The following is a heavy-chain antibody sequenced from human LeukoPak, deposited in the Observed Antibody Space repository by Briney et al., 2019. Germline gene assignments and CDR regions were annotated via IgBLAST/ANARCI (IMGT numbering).Heavy chain of an antibody. CDR2: ISGTGDIR. CDR1: GLSFGAYI. V-gene: IGHV3-48*02. J-gene: IGHJ4*02. D-gene: IGHD3-9*01. Sequence: PGGSLRLSCAASGLSFGAYIMNWVRQAPGKGLEWISYISGTGDIRLYSGSVKGRFTVSRDNAKNSLYLQTNGLRDEDTAVYYCASQDSGFENWGQGTLVTVSS. CDR3: ASQDSGFEN.